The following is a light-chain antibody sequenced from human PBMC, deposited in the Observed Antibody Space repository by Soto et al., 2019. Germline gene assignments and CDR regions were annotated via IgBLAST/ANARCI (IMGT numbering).Light chain of an antibody. CDR1: QSVSSN. J-gene: IGKJ5*01. CDR2: GAS. CDR3: QQYNNWPPP. Sequence: SQSPGTVSLSPGERATLSCRASQSVSSNLAWYQQKPGQAPRLLIYGASTRATGIPARFSGSGSGTEFTLTISSLQSEDFAVYYCQQYNNWPPPFGQGTRLEIK. V-gene: IGKV3-15*01.